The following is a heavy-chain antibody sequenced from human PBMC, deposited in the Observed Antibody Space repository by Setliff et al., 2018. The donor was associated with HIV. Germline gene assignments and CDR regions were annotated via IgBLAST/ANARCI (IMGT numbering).Heavy chain of an antibody. J-gene: IGHJ5*02. Sequence: KTPESLSLTCTVSGDSISSYSWNWIRQSPGGGLEWIGFIFSSGSTKYNPSLQSRVTMSIDTSKNQFSQRLTSVTAADTAVYYCAGRIDDSGSFPDNNWFDTWGQGSLVTVSS. V-gene: IGHV4-4*09. D-gene: IGHD3-10*01. CDR3: AGRIDDSGSFPDNNWFDT. CDR2: IFSSGST. CDR1: GDSISSYS.